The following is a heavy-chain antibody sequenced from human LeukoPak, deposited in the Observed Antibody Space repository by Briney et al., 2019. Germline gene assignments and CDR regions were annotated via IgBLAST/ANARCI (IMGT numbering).Heavy chain of an antibody. Sequence: GGSLRLSCAASGFTFSNYWMHWVRQAPGKGLVWVSQINGAGTTTTYADSVKGRFTISRDNAKNTLYLQVTSLRVEDTAVYYCARGYDYVWGSYRSDAFDIWGQGTMVTVSS. CDR1: GFTFSNYW. V-gene: IGHV3-74*01. CDR2: INGAGTTT. J-gene: IGHJ3*02. CDR3: ARGYDYVWGSYRSDAFDI. D-gene: IGHD3-16*02.